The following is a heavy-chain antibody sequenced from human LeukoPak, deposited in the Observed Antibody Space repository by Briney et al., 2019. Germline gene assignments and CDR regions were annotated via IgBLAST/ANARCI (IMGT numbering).Heavy chain of an antibody. CDR1: GGSLNETY. V-gene: IGHV4-59*08. CDR3: ARGTEWLRARFDH. J-gene: IGHJ4*02. CDR2: VSYTGST. Sequence: SETLSLTCTVSGGSLNETYWSWIRQPPGKGLEWIGYVSYTGSTTYNPSLKSRVTISLDRSNNQFSLKLSSVTAADTAVYYCARGTEWLRARFDHWGQGTLVTVSS. D-gene: IGHD5-12*01.